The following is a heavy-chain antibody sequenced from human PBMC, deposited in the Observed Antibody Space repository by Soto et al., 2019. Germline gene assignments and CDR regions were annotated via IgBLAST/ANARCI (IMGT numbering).Heavy chain of an antibody. D-gene: IGHD3-3*02. J-gene: IGHJ4*02. CDR3: AKSYGDTWKHYYFDY. Sequence: EVQLLESGGGLVQPGGSLRLSCAASRFTFSGYSMSWVRQAPGKGLEWVSGISGSGGSTYYADSVKGRFTISRENSESTLFLQMNSLSAEDTALYYCAKSYGDTWKHYYFDYWGQGTLVTVSS. CDR1: RFTFSGYS. V-gene: IGHV3-23*01. CDR2: ISGSGGST.